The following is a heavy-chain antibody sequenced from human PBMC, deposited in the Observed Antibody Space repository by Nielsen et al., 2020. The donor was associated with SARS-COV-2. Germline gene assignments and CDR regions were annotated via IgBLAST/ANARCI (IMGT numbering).Heavy chain of an antibody. Sequence: GESLTISCAATGFTFTIHDIHWVRQSTGKGLEWVSGINTAGDTYYSDSVKGRFTISREDAKNSLYLQMSSLRAGDTAVYYCARGGVGSASRVVSTYFDYWGRGTLVTVSS. CDR3: ARGGVGSASRVVSTYFDY. CDR2: INTAGDT. D-gene: IGHD2-8*02. J-gene: IGHJ4*02. V-gene: IGHV3-13*04. CDR1: GFTFTIHD.